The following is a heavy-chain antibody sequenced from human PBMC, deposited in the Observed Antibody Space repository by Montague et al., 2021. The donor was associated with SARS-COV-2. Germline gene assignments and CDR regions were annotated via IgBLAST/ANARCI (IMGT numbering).Heavy chain of an antibody. J-gene: IGHJ4*02. Sequence: SLRLSCAASEFTFSDYNMNWVRHAPGKGLEWVSSITSTSRYIYYAGSVRGRFTISRANGKKLLYLQMNSLRAEDTAIYYCAGGILRSPVGLDYWGQGTLVTVSA. CDR3: AGGILRSPVGLDY. D-gene: IGHD1-1*01. CDR2: ITSTSRYI. CDR1: EFTFSDYN. V-gene: IGHV3-21*01.